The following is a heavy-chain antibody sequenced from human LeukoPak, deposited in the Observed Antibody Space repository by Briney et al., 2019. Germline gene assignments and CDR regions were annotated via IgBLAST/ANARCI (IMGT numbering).Heavy chain of an antibody. J-gene: IGHJ4*02. CDR2: MNPNSGNT. D-gene: IGHD5-24*01. Sequence: ASVKVSCKASGYTFTSYDINWVRQATGQGLEWMGWMNPNSGNTGYAQKFQGRVTITRNTSISTAYMELSSLRSEVTAVYYCARGRRWLQLLFDYWGQGTLVTVSS. CDR3: ARGRRWLQLLFDY. V-gene: IGHV1-8*03. CDR1: GYTFTSYD.